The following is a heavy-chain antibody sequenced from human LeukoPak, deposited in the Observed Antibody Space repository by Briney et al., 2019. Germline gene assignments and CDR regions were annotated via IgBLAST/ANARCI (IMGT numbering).Heavy chain of an antibody. Sequence: GRSLRLSCAASGFTFSSYGMHWVRQAPGKGLEWVAVISYDGSNKYYADSVKGRFTISRDNSKNTLYLQMNSLRAEDTAVYYCAKDLDYYDSSGLSVWGQGTLVTVSS. J-gene: IGHJ4*02. CDR3: AKDLDYYDSSGLSV. D-gene: IGHD3-22*01. V-gene: IGHV3-30*18. CDR1: GFTFSSYG. CDR2: ISYDGSNK.